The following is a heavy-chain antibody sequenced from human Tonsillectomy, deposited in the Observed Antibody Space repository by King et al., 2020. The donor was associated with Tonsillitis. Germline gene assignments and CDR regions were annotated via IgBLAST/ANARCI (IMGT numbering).Heavy chain of an antibody. D-gene: IGHD2-15*01. CDR1: GGSFSGYY. Sequence: VQLQQWGAGLLKPSETLSRTCAVYGGSFSGYYWSWIRQPPGKGLEWIGEINHSGSTNYNPSLKSRVTISVDTSKNQFSLKLSSVTAADTAVYYCARGPKENCSGGTCYAPYYYYGMDVWGQGTTVTVSS. CDR2: INHSGST. CDR3: ARGPKENCSGGTCYAPYYYYGMDV. J-gene: IGHJ6*02. V-gene: IGHV4-34*01.